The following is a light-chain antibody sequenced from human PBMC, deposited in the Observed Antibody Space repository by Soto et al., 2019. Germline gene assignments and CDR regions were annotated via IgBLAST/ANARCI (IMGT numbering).Light chain of an antibody. CDR2: EVT. CDR3: NSYTNSSAVV. CDR1: RDDIGAYDY. J-gene: IGLJ2*01. V-gene: IGLV2-14*01. Sequence: QSALTQPASVSGSPGQSITISCAGTRDDIGAYDYVSWYQQHPGNAPKLLVYEVTNRPSGVSDRFSGSKPGNTASLTISGLQAEDEADYYCNSYTNSSAVVFGGGTKVTVL.